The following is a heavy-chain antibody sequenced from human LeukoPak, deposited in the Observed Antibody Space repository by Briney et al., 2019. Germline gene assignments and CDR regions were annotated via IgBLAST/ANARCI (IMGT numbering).Heavy chain of an antibody. CDR2: IYHSGST. J-gene: IGHJ4*02. D-gene: IGHD6-19*01. V-gene: IGHV4-4*02. CDR1: GGSISSSNW. CDR3: ARDREGSSGWYDY. Sequence: SETLFLTCAVSGGSISSSNWWSWVRQPPGKGLEWIGEIYHSGSTNYNPSLKSRVTISVDKSKNQFSLKLSSVTAADTAVYYCARDREGSSGWYDYWGQGTLVTVSS.